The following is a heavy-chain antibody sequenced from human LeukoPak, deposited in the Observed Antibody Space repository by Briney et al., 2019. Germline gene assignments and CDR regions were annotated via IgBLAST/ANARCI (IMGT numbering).Heavy chain of an antibody. CDR1: GGSISSYY. CDR3: ARDLEWELRFDP. CDR2: IYTSGST. V-gene: IGHV4-4*07. D-gene: IGHD1-26*01. J-gene: IGHJ5*02. Sequence: SETLSLTCTVSGGSISSYYWSWIRQPAGKGLEWIGRIYTSGSTNYNPSLKGRVTMSVDTSKNQFSLKLSSVTAADTAVYYCARDLEWELRFDPWGQGTLVTVSS.